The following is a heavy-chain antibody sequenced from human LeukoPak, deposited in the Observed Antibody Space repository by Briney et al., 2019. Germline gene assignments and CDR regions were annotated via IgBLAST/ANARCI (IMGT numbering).Heavy chain of an antibody. Sequence: GGSLRLSCAASGFTFSSYAMHWVRQAPGKGQEWVAVISYDGSNKYYADSVKGRFTISRDNSKNTLYLQMNSLRAEDTAVYYCARDLRYYDSSGYYLWGQGTLVTVSS. J-gene: IGHJ5*02. V-gene: IGHV3-30-3*01. CDR2: ISYDGSNK. CDR3: ARDLRYYDSSGYYL. D-gene: IGHD3-22*01. CDR1: GFTFSSYA.